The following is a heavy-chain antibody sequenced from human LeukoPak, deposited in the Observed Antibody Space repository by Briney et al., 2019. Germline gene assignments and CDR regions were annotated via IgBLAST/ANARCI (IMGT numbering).Heavy chain of an antibody. CDR1: GGSISTYY. D-gene: IGHD1-20*01. Sequence: PSETLSLTCTVSGGSISTYYWSWIRQPPGKGLEWIGYIYYSGSTNYNPSLKSRVTISVDTSKNQFSLKLSSVTAADTAVYYCARHIKAFDIWGQGTMVTVSS. J-gene: IGHJ3*02. CDR2: IYYSGST. CDR3: ARHIKAFDI. V-gene: IGHV4-59*08.